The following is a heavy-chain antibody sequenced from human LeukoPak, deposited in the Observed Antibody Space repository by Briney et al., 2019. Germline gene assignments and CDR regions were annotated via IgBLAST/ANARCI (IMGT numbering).Heavy chain of an antibody. J-gene: IGHJ4*02. CDR1: GGSFSGYY. V-gene: IGHV4-34*01. CDR3: ATNYYDFWSGYYFDY. CDR2: INHSGST. Sequence: SETLSLTCAVYGGSFSGYYWSWIRQPPGKGLEWIGEINHSGSTNYNPSLKSRVTISVDTSKNQFSLKLSSVTAADTAVYYCATNYYDFWSGYYFDYWGQGTLVTVSS. D-gene: IGHD3-3*01.